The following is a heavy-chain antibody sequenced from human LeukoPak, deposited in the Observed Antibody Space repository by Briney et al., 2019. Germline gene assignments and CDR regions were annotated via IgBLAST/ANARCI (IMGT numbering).Heavy chain of an antibody. CDR2: IYPGDSDT. Sequence: GESLKISCKGSGYGFTSYWIGWVRQMPGKGLEWMGIIYPGDSDTRYSPSFQGQVTISADKSISTAYLQWSSLKASDTAMYYCARFATEYSSSSRFDPWGQGTLVTVSS. D-gene: IGHD6-6*01. CDR3: ARFATEYSSSSRFDP. CDR1: GYGFTSYW. V-gene: IGHV5-51*01. J-gene: IGHJ5*02.